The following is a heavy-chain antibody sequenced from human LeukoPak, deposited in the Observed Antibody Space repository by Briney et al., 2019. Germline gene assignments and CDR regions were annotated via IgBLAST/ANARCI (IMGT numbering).Heavy chain of an antibody. J-gene: IGHJ6*03. D-gene: IGHD1-7*01. CDR2: INDSGTI. Sequence: SETLSLTCAVYGGSFSNYYWSWIRQSPGKGLEWIGEINDSGTINYNPSLMSRVTISVDKSKNQFSLKLSSVTAAHTAVYYCARRWNYGRNYYIDVWGKGATVSVSS. CDR1: GGSFSNYY. CDR3: ARRWNYGRNYYIDV. V-gene: IGHV4-34*01.